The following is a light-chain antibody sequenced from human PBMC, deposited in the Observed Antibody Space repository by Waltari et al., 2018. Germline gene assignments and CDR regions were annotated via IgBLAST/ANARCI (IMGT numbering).Light chain of an antibody. Sequence: QSALTQPASVSGSPGQSITISCTGTSSDVGAYNFVPWYQQHPGKAPKLMIYDVSNRPSGVSNRFSGSKSGNTTSLTISGLQAEDEADYYCSSYTSSSTLWVFGGGTKLTIL. CDR3: SSYTSSSTLWV. CDR2: DVS. J-gene: IGLJ3*02. V-gene: IGLV2-14*01. CDR1: SSDVGAYNF.